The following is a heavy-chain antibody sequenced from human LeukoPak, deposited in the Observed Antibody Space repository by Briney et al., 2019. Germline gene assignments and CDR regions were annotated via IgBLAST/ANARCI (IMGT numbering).Heavy chain of an antibody. CDR2: ISDSGDYT. CDR1: GFTFSSYS. CDR3: TKESYIGKYCTVGVCTPFDY. J-gene: IGHJ4*02. Sequence: GGSLRLSCAGSGFTFSSYSMSWVRQAPGQGLERVSVISDSGDYTSYADSVRGRFTLSRDNSRKTLYMQMISVRDEDTVIYYCTKESYIGKYCTVGVCTPFDYWGQGTLVTVSS. V-gene: IGHV3-23*01. D-gene: IGHD2-8*02.